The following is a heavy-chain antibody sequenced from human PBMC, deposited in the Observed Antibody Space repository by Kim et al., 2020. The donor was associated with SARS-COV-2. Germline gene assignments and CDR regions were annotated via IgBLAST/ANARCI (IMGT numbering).Heavy chain of an antibody. J-gene: IGHJ4*02. CDR3: AHSEYTSGQYFDY. D-gene: IGHD6-19*01. Sequence: YYEESLRGRFTISSDVASNSLHLQMASLRVEDTAVYFCAHSEYTSGQYFDYWGRGTLVTVSS. V-gene: IGHV3-21*01.